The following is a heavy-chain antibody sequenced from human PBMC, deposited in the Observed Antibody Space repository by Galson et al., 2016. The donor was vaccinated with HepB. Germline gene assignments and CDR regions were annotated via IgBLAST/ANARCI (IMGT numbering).Heavy chain of an antibody. CDR3: VRNLPPGGDYSVDY. V-gene: IGHV3-33*01. J-gene: IGHJ4*02. D-gene: IGHD4-17*01. Sequence: SLRLSCAASGFTFSSYGMHWVRQAPGKGLEWVALIWYDGNNKYYADSVKGRFTISRDNAKNSLYLQMNSLRAEDTAVYYCVRNLPPGGDYSVDYWGQGTLVTVSS. CDR1: GFTFSSYG. CDR2: IWYDGNNK.